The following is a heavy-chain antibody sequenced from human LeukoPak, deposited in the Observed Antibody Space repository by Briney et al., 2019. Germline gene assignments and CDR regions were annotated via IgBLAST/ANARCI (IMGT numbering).Heavy chain of an antibody. CDR2: ITSSGTYI. Sequence: PGGSLRLSCAASGFDFNNYNMNWVRQAPGKGLEWVSSITSSGTYIYYADSVKGRFTISRDNAKNSLYLQMNSLRADDTAVYYCARDRGYDKLYNWFDPWGQGTLVTVSS. CDR3: ARDRGYDKLYNWFDP. V-gene: IGHV3-21*04. D-gene: IGHD5-12*01. J-gene: IGHJ5*02. CDR1: GFDFNNYN.